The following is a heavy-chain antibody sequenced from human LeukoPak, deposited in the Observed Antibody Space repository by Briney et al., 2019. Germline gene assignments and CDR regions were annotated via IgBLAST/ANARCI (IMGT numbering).Heavy chain of an antibody. CDR3: ARHCYDSSGYYYFDY. D-gene: IGHD3-22*01. CDR2: IYYSGST. J-gene: IGHJ4*02. Sequence: PSETLSLTCTVSGGSISGYYWSWIRQPPGKGLEYIGYIYYSGSTDYNPSLKSRITISVDTSKNQFSLKLSSVTAADTAVYYCARHCYDSSGYYYFDYWGQGTLVTVSS. V-gene: IGHV4-59*08. CDR1: GGSISGYY.